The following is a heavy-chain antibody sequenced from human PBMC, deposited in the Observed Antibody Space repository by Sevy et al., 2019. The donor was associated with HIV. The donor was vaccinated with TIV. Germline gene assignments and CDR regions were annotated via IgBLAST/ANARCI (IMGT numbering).Heavy chain of an antibody. Sequence: SETLSLTCTVSGDSISSSTYYWGWIRRPPGKGLEWIGSIYYSGSTYYNPSLQRRVTISVDQSKNQFSLKLTSMTAAVTAMYYCARHRMRDSNHTPGFDYWGQGSLVTVSS. CDR3: ARHRMRDSNHTPGFDY. D-gene: IGHD2-8*01. V-gene: IGHV4-39*01. J-gene: IGHJ4*02. CDR1: GDSISSSTYY. CDR2: IYYSGST.